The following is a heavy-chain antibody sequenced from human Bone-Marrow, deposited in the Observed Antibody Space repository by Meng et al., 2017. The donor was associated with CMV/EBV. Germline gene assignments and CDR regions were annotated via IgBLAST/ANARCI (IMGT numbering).Heavy chain of an antibody. V-gene: IGHV1-2*02. Sequence: ASVKVSCKASGYTFTGYYMHWVRQAPGQGLEWMGWINPNSGGTNYAQKFQGRVTMTRDTSISTAYMELSRLRSDDTAVYYCARVRGYCSSTSCYTPLGYWGQGNLVNVPS. J-gene: IGHJ4*02. CDR1: GYTFTGYY. D-gene: IGHD2-2*02. CDR3: ARVRGYCSSTSCYTPLGY. CDR2: INPNSGGT.